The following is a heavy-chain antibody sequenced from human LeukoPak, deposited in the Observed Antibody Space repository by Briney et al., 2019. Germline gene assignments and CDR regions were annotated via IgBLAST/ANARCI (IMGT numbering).Heavy chain of an antibody. CDR3: ARAVAGHFDY. CDR1: GGSISSGGYY. CDR2: IYYSGST. Sequence: SETLSLTCTVSGGSISSGGYYWSWIRQHPGKGLEWIGYIYYSGSTYYNPPLKSRVTISVDTSKNQFSLKLNSVTAADTAVYYCARAVAGHFDYWGQGTLVTVSS. D-gene: IGHD6-19*01. J-gene: IGHJ4*02. V-gene: IGHV4-31*03.